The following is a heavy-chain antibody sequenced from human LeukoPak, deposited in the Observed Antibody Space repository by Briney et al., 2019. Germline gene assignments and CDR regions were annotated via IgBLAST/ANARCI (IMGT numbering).Heavy chain of an antibody. V-gene: IGHV4-34*01. D-gene: IGHD5-24*01. CDR2: VNHSGST. Sequence: TSETLSLTCAVYGGSFSGYYWSWIRQPPGKGLEWIGEVNHSGSTNYNPSLKSRVTISVDTSKNQFSLKLSSVTAADTAVYYCARGLKEMANKDIWGQGTMVTVSS. CDR3: ARGLKEMANKDI. CDR1: GGSFSGYY. J-gene: IGHJ3*02.